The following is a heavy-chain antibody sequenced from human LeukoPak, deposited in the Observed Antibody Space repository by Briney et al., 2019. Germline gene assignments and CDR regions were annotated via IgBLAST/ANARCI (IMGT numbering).Heavy chain of an antibody. V-gene: IGHV1-46*01. Sequence: ASVKVSCKASGYTFTSYYMHWVRQAPGQGLEWMGIINPSGGTTNYAQKFQGRVTMTRDTSTGTVYLDLSSLRSEDTAVYYCARSLSASTPYYFDYWGQGTLVTVSS. CDR1: GYTFTSYY. CDR2: INPSGGTT. CDR3: ARSLSASTPYYFDY. D-gene: IGHD3-16*01. J-gene: IGHJ4*02.